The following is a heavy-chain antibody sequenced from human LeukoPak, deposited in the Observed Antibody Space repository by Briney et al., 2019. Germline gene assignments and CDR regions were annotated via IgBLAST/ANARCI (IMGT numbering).Heavy chain of an antibody. J-gene: IGHJ3*02. D-gene: IGHD4/OR15-4a*01. Sequence: ASVKVSCKASGYTFTGYYMHWVRQAPGQGLEWMGWISAYNGNTNYAQKLQGRVTMTTDTSTSTAYMELRSLRSDDTAVYYCAADGAQGDAFDIWGQGTMVTVSS. CDR3: AADGAQGDAFDI. V-gene: IGHV1-18*04. CDR2: ISAYNGNT. CDR1: GYTFTGYY.